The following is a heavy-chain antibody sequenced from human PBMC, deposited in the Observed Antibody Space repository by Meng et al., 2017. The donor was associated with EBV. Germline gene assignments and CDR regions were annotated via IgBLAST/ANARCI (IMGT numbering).Heavy chain of an antibody. D-gene: IGHD2-15*01. CDR3: AGSVLCRGGSCSIFDY. V-gene: IGHV4-34*01. CDR1: GGSFSGYY. J-gene: IGHJ4*01. Sequence: QVQLRQWGAGLLKPSETLSLTCAVFGGSFSGYYWSWIRQSPGKGLEWIGKINHSGSTNYNPSLKSRVTISVDTSKNQFSLKLSSVTAADTAVYYCAGSVLCRGGSCSIFDYGDHGPLVTVYS. CDR2: INHSGST.